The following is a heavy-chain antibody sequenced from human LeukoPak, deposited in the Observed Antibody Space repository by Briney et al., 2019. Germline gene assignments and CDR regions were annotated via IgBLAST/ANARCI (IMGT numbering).Heavy chain of an antibody. CDR2: ISGSGGST. D-gene: IGHD3-22*01. Sequence: PGGSLRLSCAASGFTFSSYAMSWVRQTPGKGREWVSVISGSGGSTYYADSVKGRFTISRDNSKKTLYLQMNSLRAEDTAVYYCAKDTGGGITMIVVVTFGPYYFDYWGQGTLVTVSS. V-gene: IGHV3-23*01. CDR3: AKDTGGGITMIVVVTFGPYYFDY. CDR1: GFTFSSYA. J-gene: IGHJ4*02.